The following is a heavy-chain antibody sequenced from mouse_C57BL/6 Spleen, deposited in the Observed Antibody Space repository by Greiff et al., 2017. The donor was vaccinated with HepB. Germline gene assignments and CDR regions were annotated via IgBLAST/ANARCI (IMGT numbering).Heavy chain of an antibody. CDR3: ARSSGSSYGWFAY. D-gene: IGHD1-1*01. J-gene: IGHJ3*01. V-gene: IGHV1-82*01. CDR2: IYPGDGDT. Sequence: VQLQESGPELVKPGASVKISCKASGYAFSSSWMNWVKQRPGKGLEWIGRIYPGDGDTNYNGKFKGKATLTADKSSSTAYMQLSSLTSEDSAVYFCARSSGSSYGWFAYWGQGTLVTVSA. CDR1: GYAFSSSW.